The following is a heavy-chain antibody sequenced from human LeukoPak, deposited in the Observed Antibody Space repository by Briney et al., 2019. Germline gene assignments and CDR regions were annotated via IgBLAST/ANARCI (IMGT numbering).Heavy chain of an antibody. Sequence: SVKVSCKASGGTFSSYAISWVRQAPGQGLEWMGGIIPIFGTANYAQKFQGRVTITADESTSTAYMGLSSLRSEDTAVYYCARGRGVLLWFGELLQTPNNWFDPWGQGTLVTVSS. CDR3: ARGRGVLLWFGELLQTPNNWFDP. CDR2: IIPIFGTA. CDR1: GGTFSSYA. D-gene: IGHD3-10*01. V-gene: IGHV1-69*01. J-gene: IGHJ5*02.